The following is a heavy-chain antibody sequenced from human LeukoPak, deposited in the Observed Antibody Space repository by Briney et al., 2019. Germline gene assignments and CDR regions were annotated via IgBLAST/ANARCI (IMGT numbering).Heavy chain of an antibody. CDR2: ISSFI. D-gene: IGHD1-1*01. V-gene: IGHV3-21*04. CDR1: EFTFSSYN. J-gene: IGHJ6*03. CDR3: ARVPSWKGYMDV. Sequence: GGSLRLSCAASEFTFSSYNMNWVRQAPGKGLEWVSSISSFIYYADSVKGRFTISRDNAKNSLYLQMSSLRAEDTAVYYCARVPSWKGYMDVWGKGTTVTVSS.